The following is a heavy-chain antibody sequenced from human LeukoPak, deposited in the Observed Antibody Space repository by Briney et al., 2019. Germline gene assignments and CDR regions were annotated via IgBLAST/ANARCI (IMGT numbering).Heavy chain of an antibody. D-gene: IGHD2-2*01. CDR2: AYYRGNT. CDR1: GGSISSDY. V-gene: IGHV4-59*12. J-gene: IGHJ6*03. Sequence: PSETLSLTCTVSGGSISSDYWGWIRQPPGQGLEWIGYAYYRGNTNYNPSLKSRVTISVDTSKNQFSLKLSSVTAADTAVYYCARDSWDIVVIPAATYYYYYMDVWGKGTTVTVSS. CDR3: ARDSWDIVVIPAATYYYYYMDV.